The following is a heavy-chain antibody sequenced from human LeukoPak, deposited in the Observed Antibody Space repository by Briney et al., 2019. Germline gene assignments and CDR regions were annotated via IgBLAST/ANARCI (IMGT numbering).Heavy chain of an antibody. CDR2: IQYDGSNE. J-gene: IGHJ4*02. V-gene: IGHV3-30*02. CDR3: ARVPAGGSFDY. D-gene: IGHD5-12*01. CDR1: GFTFSSYG. Sequence: GGSLRLSCAASGFTFSSYGMHWVRQAPGKGLEWVAYIQYDGSNEQYADSVKGRFSISRDSSKNILYLQMNSLRAEDTAVYYCARVPAGGSFDYWGQGTLVTVSS.